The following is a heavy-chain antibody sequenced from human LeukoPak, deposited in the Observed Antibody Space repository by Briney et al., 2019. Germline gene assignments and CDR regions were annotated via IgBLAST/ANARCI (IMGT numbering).Heavy chain of an antibody. D-gene: IGHD6-13*01. CDR2: INHSGST. Sequence: SETLSLTCAVYGGSFSGYYWSWIRQPPGKGLEWIGEINHSGSTNYNPSLKSRVTISVDTSKNQFSLRLSSVTAADTAVYYCARGYSSSWSRGFFYYYYGMDVWGQGTTVTVSS. CDR3: ARGYSSSWSRGFFYYYYGMDV. CDR1: GGSFSGYY. J-gene: IGHJ6*02. V-gene: IGHV4-34*01.